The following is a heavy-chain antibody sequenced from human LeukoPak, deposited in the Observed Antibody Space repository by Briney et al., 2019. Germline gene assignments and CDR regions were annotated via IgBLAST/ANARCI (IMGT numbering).Heavy chain of an antibody. CDR2: INHSGST. Sequence: PSETLSLTCAVSGWSFSGYYWSWIRQPPGKGLEWIGEINHSGSTNYSPSLKSRVTISVDTSKNQFSLKLSSVTAADTAVYYCATTVTTLYAMAASGPGTTVTVSS. J-gene: IGHJ6*01. CDR3: ATTVTTLYAMAA. D-gene: IGHD4-17*01. CDR1: GWSFSGYY. V-gene: IGHV4-34*01.